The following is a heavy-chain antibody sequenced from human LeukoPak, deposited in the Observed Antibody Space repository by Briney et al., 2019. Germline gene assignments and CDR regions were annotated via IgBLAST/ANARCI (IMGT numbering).Heavy chain of an antibody. J-gene: IGHJ6*03. CDR2: ISYSGGNT. Sequence: GGSLRLSCAASGFTFSSYAMSWVRQAPGKWLEWVSSISYSGGNTYYADSVKGRFTISRDNSKNTLYLQMNSLRAEDTALYYCAKVGTTVTTYYYYYMDVWAKGSTVTVSS. CDR3: AKVGTTVTTYYYYYMDV. V-gene: IGHV3-23*01. D-gene: IGHD4-17*01. CDR1: GFTFSSYA.